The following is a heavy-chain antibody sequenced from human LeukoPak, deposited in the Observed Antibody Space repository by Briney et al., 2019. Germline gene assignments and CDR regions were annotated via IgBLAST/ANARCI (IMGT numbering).Heavy chain of an antibody. D-gene: IGHD2-15*01. CDR3: ARSGLNRFDY. CDR1: GFTFSTYE. J-gene: IGHJ4*02. CDR2: ISNSDSTI. V-gene: IGHV3-48*03. Sequence: GGSLRLSCAASGFTFSTYEMNWVRQAPGKGLEWVSYISNSDSTIKYADSVRGRFTISRDNAQNSLYLQIDSLRAEDTAVYYCARSGLNRFDYWGQGTLVTVSS.